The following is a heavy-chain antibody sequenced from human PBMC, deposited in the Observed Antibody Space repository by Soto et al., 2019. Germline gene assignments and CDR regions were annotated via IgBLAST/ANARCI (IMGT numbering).Heavy chain of an antibody. J-gene: IGHJ4*02. CDR2: ISAYNGNT. CDR1: GYTFTSYG. Sequence: ASVKVSCKASGYTFTSYGISWVRQAPGQGLEWVGWISAYNGNTKYSQKFRGRVTITRDTSASTAYMELSSLRSEDTAVYYCARSDGPLGDYWGQGTLVTVSS. D-gene: IGHD4-17*01. V-gene: IGHV1-18*01. CDR3: ARSDGPLGDY.